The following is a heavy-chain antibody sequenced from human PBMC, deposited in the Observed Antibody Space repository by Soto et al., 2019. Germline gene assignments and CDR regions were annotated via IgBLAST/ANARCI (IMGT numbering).Heavy chain of an antibody. V-gene: IGHV1-2*04. CDR1: GCTFTGYY. Sequence: ASVKVSCKASGCTFTGYYMHWVRQAPGQGLEWMGWINPNSGGTNYAQKFQGWVTMTRDTSISTAYMELSRLRSDDTAVYYCARDPGIAAAGIFDYWGQGTLVTVSS. J-gene: IGHJ4*02. D-gene: IGHD6-13*01. CDR3: ARDPGIAAAGIFDY. CDR2: INPNSGGT.